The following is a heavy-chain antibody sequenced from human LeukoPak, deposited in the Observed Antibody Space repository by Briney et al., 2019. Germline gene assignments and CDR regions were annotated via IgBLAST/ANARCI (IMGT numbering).Heavy chain of an antibody. D-gene: IGHD3-16*01. CDR1: GFSFSNHW. CDR3: ARDGAFRLDY. J-gene: IGHJ4*02. CDR2: IKQDGSDK. Sequence: GGSLRLSCAASGFSFSNHWMTWVRQAPGKGLEWVANIKQDGSDKNHVDSVKGRFTISRDNAKNTLYLQMNSLRAEDTALYYCARDGAFRLDYWGQGTLVSVSS. V-gene: IGHV3-7*05.